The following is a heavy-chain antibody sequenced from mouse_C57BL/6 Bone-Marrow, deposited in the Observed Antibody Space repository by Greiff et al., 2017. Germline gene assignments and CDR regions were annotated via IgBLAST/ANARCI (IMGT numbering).Heavy chain of an antibody. CDR2: IYPGDGDT. CDR1: GYAFSSSW. CDR3: AKGYGSSYAMDY. V-gene: IGHV1-82*01. D-gene: IGHD1-1*01. J-gene: IGHJ4*01. Sequence: VQLQQSGPELVKPGASVKISCKASGYAFSSSWMNWVKQRPGKGLEWIGRIYPGDGDTNSNGKFKGKATLTADKSSSTAYMQLSSLTSEDSAVYFCAKGYGSSYAMDYWGQGTSVTVSS.